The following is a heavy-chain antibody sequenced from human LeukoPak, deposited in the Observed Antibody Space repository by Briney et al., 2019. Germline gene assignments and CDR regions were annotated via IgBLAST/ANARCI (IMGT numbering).Heavy chain of an antibody. V-gene: IGHV1-69*05. CDR1: GGTFSSYA. CDR2: IIPIFGTA. J-gene: IGHJ3*02. Sequence: SVKVSCKASGGTFSSYAISWVRQAPGQGLEWMGGIIPIFGTANYAQKFQGRVTITTDESTSTAYMELSSLRSEDTAVYYCARIADFVPVNRVYYDSSGYYLAFDIWGQGTMVTVPS. CDR3: ARIADFVPVNRVYYDSSGYYLAFDI. D-gene: IGHD3-22*01.